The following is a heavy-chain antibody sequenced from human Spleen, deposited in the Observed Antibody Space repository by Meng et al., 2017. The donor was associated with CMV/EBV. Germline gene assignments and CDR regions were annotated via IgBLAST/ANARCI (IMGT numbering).Heavy chain of an antibody. D-gene: IGHD3-22*01. CDR1: GFTFSSYE. CDR2: IFSTGTYI. V-gene: IGHV3-48*03. Sequence: GESLKISCAASGFTFSSYEMNWVRQAPGKGLEWVSSIFSTGTYIAYADSVKGRFTISRDNAKSSLHLQMNSLRAEDTAVYYCARDSSSGYYYGMDVWGQGTTVTVSS. CDR3: ARDSSSGYYYGMDV. J-gene: IGHJ6*02.